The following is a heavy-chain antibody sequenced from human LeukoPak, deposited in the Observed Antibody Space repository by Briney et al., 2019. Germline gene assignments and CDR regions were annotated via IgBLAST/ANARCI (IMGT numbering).Heavy chain of an antibody. CDR2: ISGSGGST. D-gene: IGHD3-22*01. CDR1: GFTFSSYA. J-gene: IGHJ4*02. CDR3: AKDVTWDYYYDSSGYTDY. Sequence: PGGSLRLSCAASGFTFSSYAMSWVRQAPGKGLEWVSAISGSGGSTYYADSVKGRFTISRDNSKNTLYLQMNSLRAEDTAVYYCAKDVTWDYYYDSSGYTDYWGQGTLVTVSS. V-gene: IGHV3-23*01.